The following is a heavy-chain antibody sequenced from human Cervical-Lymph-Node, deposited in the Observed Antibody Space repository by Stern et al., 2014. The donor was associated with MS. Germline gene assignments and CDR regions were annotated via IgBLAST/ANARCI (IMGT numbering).Heavy chain of an antibody. J-gene: IGHJ4*02. CDR2: IHYIVTT. D-gene: IGHD2-21*02. V-gene: IGHV4-59*08. CDR3: ARHGDTSFVY. CDR1: GGSISNYY. Sequence: QMQLVESGPGLAQPSETLSLTCTVSGGSISNYYLSWIRQPPGQGLEWIGHIHYIVTTNYNSSLKSRGTISVDTSKTQFSLRLSSVSVADTAGYYCARHGDTSFVYWGQGTLVTISS.